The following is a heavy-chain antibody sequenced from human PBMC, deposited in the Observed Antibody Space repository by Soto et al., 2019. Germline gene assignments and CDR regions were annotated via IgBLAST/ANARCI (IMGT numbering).Heavy chain of an antibody. J-gene: IGHJ4*02. CDR1: GFNFNNFA. Sequence: EVQLLESGGGLVQPGGSLRLSCGASGFNFNNFAMSWVRQAPGKGLEWVSTISDSGSTYYTDSVKGRFTISRDNSKYTLYLQMNSLRAEATAFYYCAKVWVESGYCTRTSCLYYFDYWGRGTLVTVSS. CDR3: AKVWVESGYCTRTSCLYYFDY. D-gene: IGHD2-2*03. V-gene: IGHV3-23*01. CDR2: ISDSGST.